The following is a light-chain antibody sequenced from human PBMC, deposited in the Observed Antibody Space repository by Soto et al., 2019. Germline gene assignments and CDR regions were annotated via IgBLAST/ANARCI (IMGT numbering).Light chain of an antibody. Sequence: EIVVTQSPATLSVSPGERATLSCRASQSVSNNLAWYQQKPGQAPRLLIYGASTRATGIPARFSGSGSGTEFTLTISSLQSEDFAVYYCQQHNNWPPWTFGQGTKVEIK. CDR1: QSVSNN. CDR3: QQHNNWPPWT. V-gene: IGKV3-15*01. CDR2: GAS. J-gene: IGKJ1*01.